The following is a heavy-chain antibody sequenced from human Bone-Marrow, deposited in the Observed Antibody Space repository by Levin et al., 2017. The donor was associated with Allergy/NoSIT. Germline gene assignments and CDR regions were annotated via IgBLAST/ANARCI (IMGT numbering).Heavy chain of an antibody. J-gene: IGHJ6*02. CDR1: GFTFSTYA. CDR3: SRPHAGHRGSWFVFSASNYHYYYGMDV. CDR2: MSYDLSDK. D-gene: IGHD6-13*01. V-gene: IGHV3-30*04. Sequence: SGGSLRLSCAASGFTFSTYAMHWVRQAPGKGLEWVAFMSYDLSDKSYADSVKGRFTISRDNSKDTLYLQMNSLTAEDSALYYCSRPHAGHRGSWFVFSASNYHYYYGMDVWGQGTTVTVSS.